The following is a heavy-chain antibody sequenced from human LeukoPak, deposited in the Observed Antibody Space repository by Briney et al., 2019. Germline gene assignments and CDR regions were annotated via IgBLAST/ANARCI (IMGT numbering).Heavy chain of an antibody. V-gene: IGHV3-30*18. Sequence: GGSLRLSCAASGFTFSAYAMHWVRQAPGKGLEWVAVLSYDGSNKYYADSVKGRFTISRDNPKNTLYLQMNSLRTEDTAVYYCAKDRGSSGWHRPLDYWGQGALVTVSS. J-gene: IGHJ4*02. CDR3: AKDRGSSGWHRPLDY. D-gene: IGHD6-19*01. CDR2: LSYDGSNK. CDR1: GFTFSAYA.